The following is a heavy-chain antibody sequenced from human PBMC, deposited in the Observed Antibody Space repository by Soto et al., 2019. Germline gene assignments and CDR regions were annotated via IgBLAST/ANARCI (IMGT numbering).Heavy chain of an antibody. CDR2: IYYSGST. CDR1: GGSISSGGYY. J-gene: IGHJ4*02. V-gene: IGHV4-31*11. CDR3: ARTPYDILTDYYFDY. Sequence: SETLSLTCAVSGGSISSGGYYWSWIRQHPGKGLEWIGYIYYSGSTYYNPSLKSRVTISVDTSKNQFSLKLSSVTAADTAVYYCARTPYDILTDYYFDYWGQGTLVTVSS. D-gene: IGHD3-9*01.